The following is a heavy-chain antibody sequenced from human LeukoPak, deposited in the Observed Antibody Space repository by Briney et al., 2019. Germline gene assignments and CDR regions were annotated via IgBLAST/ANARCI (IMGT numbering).Heavy chain of an antibody. J-gene: IGHJ4*02. CDR3: AKGPSYCDC. CDR2: TTAGGDYT. Sequence: GGSLRLSCAASGFTFSNNAMSWVRQAPGKGLEWVSATTAGGDYTYYADSVKGRFTISRDNSKNTLYLQMNSLRAEDTAVYYCAKGPSYCDCWGPGNLLTVSS. CDR1: GFTFSNNA. V-gene: IGHV3-23*01. D-gene: IGHD3-10*01.